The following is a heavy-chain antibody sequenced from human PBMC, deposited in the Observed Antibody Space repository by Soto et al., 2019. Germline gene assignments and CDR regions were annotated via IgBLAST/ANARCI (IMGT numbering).Heavy chain of an antibody. CDR3: ARNYGSGSYTAGSYYYGRDV. D-gene: IGHD3-10*01. CDR2: IYYSGST. V-gene: IGHV4-59*01. CDR1: GCSISNYY. Sequence: PSESLSQTFSVSGCSISNYYWSWIRQPPGQGLERIGYIYYSGSTNYNPSLKSRVTISVVTSKNKFSLKLSSVTAADTSVYYFARNYGSGSYTAGSYYYGRDVWGQGTTVT. J-gene: IGHJ6*02.